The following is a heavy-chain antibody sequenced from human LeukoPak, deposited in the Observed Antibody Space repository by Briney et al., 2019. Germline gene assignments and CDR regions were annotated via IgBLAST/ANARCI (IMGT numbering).Heavy chain of an antibody. CDR1: GGTFSSYA. Sequence: GASVKVSCKASGGTFSSYAISWVRQAPGQGLDWMGGIIPLFGTAHYAQKFQGRVTITADESTSTAYIELRSPRSEDTAVYYCARVWGQGSSGYYPFWGQGTLVIVSS. D-gene: IGHD3-22*01. CDR3: ARVWGQGSSGYYPF. CDR2: IIPLFGTA. J-gene: IGHJ4*02. V-gene: IGHV1-69*13.